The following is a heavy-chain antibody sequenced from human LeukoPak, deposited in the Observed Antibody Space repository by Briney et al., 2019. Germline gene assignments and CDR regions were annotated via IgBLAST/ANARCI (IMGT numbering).Heavy chain of an antibody. CDR2: ISSSGSTI. J-gene: IGHJ3*02. V-gene: IGHV3-11*04. D-gene: IGHD3-22*01. Sequence: GGSLRLSCAASGFTFSDYYMSWIRQAPGKGLEWVSYISSSGSTIYYADSVKGRFTISRDNAKNSLYLQTNSLRAEDTAVYYCARDWRDSSGKFPNDAFDIWGQGTMVTVSS. CDR1: GFTFSDYY. CDR3: ARDWRDSSGKFPNDAFDI.